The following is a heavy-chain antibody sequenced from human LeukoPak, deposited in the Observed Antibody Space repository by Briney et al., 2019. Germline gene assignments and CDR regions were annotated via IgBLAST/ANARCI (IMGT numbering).Heavy chain of an antibody. D-gene: IGHD6-13*01. Sequence: GRSLRLSCAASGFTFSSYGMHWVRQAPGKGLEWVAVISYDGSNKYYADSVKGRFTISRDNSKNTLSLQMNSLRAEDTAVYYCAKGGLYTREALDYWGQGTLVTVSS. V-gene: IGHV3-30*18. J-gene: IGHJ4*02. CDR3: AKGGLYTREALDY. CDR2: ISYDGSNK. CDR1: GFTFSSYG.